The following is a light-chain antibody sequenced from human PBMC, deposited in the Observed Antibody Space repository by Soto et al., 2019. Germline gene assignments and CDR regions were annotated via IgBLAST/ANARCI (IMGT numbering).Light chain of an antibody. V-gene: IGKV1-5*03. CDR1: QTISSW. CDR2: KAS. Sequence: DIQMTQSPSTLSASVGGRVTITCRASQTISSWLAWYQQKPGKAPKLLIYKASTLKSGVPSRFSGSGSGTEFPLTISTRQLDDFAPYSCKHYNSYPEASGQGTRWIS. CDR3: KHYNSYPEA. J-gene: IGKJ1*01.